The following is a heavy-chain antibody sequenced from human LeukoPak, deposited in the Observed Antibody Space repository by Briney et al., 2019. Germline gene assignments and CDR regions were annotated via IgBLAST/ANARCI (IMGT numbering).Heavy chain of an antibody. D-gene: IGHD6-13*01. J-gene: IGHJ4*02. CDR3: ARGVSTWYRIDY. V-gene: IGHV3-30*01. Sequence: PGGSLRLSCAASGFPFSSYSFHWVRQAPGKGLEWVALLSYDGSIKHYADSVKGRFTLSRDNSKSTVYLQMDSPRADDTAVYYCARGVSTWYRIDYWGQGTLVTVSS. CDR2: LSYDGSIK. CDR1: GFPFSSYS.